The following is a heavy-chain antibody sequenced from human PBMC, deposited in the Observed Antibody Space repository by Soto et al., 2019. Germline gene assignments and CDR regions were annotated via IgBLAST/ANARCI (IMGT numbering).Heavy chain of an antibody. J-gene: IGHJ4*02. CDR3: AKSPRDYDFWSGYTDY. CDR1: GFTFSSYG. CDR2: ISYDGSNK. D-gene: IGHD3-3*01. Sequence: GGSLRLSCAASGFTFSSYGMHWVRQAPGKGLEWVAVISYDGSNKYYADSVKGRFTISRDNSKNTLYLQMNSLRAEDTAVYHCAKSPRDYDFWSGYTDYWGQGTLVTVSS. V-gene: IGHV3-30*18.